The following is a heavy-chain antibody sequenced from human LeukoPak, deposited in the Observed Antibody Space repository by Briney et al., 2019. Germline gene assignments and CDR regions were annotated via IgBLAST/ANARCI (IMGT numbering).Heavy chain of an antibody. D-gene: IGHD1-26*01. J-gene: IGHJ4*02. V-gene: IGHV3-9*01. CDR2: ISWNSGSI. Sequence: PGGSLRLSCAASGFTFDDYAMHWVRHAPGKGLEWVSGISWNSGSIGYADSVKGRFTISRDNAKNSLYLQMNSLRAEDTAVYYCARYRYSGSYSDYWGQGTLVTVSS. CDR1: GFTFDDYA. CDR3: ARYRYSGSYSDY.